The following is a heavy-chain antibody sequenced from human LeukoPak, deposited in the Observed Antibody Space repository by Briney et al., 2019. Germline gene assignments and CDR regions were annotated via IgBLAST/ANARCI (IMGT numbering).Heavy chain of an antibody. CDR3: AKGRLGTLGDVEYFQH. CDR2: ISDSGGST. Sequence: GGSLRLSCAASRFPFCSYAMSWGRQAPGKGLGGVSGISDSGGSTYYADSVKGRFTISRDNSENTLYLQMNSLRAEDTAVYYCAKGRLGTLGDVEYFQHWGQGTLVTVSS. D-gene: IGHD6-19*01. CDR1: RFPFCSYA. J-gene: IGHJ1*01. V-gene: IGHV3-23*01.